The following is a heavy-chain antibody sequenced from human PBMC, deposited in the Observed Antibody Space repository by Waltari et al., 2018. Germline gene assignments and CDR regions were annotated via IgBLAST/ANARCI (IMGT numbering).Heavy chain of an antibody. CDR1: GGSTSSHY. V-gene: IGHV4-59*11. CDR3: ARDILHSFYYYMDV. J-gene: IGHJ6*03. D-gene: IGHD5-18*01. CDR2: VFNSGST. Sequence: QVQLQESGPRLVKPSETLSLTCTVSGGSTSSHYWSGIRQSPGKGLEWVGYVFNSGSTNYNPSLKSRVTMSLDTSKSQFSLKLTSVTPADTAVYYCARDILHSFYYYMDVWGKGTMVTVSS.